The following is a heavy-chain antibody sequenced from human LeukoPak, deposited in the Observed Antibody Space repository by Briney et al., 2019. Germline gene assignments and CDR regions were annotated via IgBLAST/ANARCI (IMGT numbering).Heavy chain of an antibody. Sequence: PXETLSLTCTVSGGSISSSSYYWGWIRQPPGKGLEWIGNIYYGGTTYYNSSLKSRVTISVDTSKNQISLKLSSVTAADTAVYYCARGGYCGGDCYFYYWGQGTLVTVSS. J-gene: IGHJ4*02. CDR3: ARGGYCGGDCYFYY. V-gene: IGHV4-39*01. CDR2: IYYGGTT. CDR1: GGSISSSSYY. D-gene: IGHD2-21*02.